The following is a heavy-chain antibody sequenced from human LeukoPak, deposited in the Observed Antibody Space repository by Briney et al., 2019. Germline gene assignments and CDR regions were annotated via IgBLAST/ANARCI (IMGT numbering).Heavy chain of an antibody. CDR2: ISAYNGDT. Sequence: GASVKVSCKASGYTFNSYGISWVRQAPGQGLEWMGWISAYNGDTNYAQKVQGRVTMTTDTSTSTAYMELRSLRSDDAAVYYCARDTAMVSSNFDYWGQGTLVTVSS. J-gene: IGHJ4*02. D-gene: IGHD5-18*01. CDR1: GYTFNSYG. CDR3: ARDTAMVSSNFDY. V-gene: IGHV1-18*01.